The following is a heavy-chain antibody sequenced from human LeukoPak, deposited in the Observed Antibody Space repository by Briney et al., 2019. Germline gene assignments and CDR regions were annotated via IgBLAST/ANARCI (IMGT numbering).Heavy chain of an antibody. V-gene: IGHV3-9*01. Sequence: GGSLRLSCAASGFTFSILAMHWVRQAPGKGLEWVSGISWNSGSIGYADSVKGRFTISRDYAKNSLYLQMNSLRAEDTALYYCAKGAYYYDSSGNNWFDPWGQGTLVIVSS. CDR1: GFTFSILA. D-gene: IGHD3-22*01. CDR2: ISWNSGSI. J-gene: IGHJ5*02. CDR3: AKGAYYYDSSGNNWFDP.